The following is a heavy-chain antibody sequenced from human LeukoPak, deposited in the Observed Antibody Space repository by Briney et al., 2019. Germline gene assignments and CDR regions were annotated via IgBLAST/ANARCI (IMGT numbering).Heavy chain of an antibody. CDR2: INPNSGGT. CDR3: AYSGGVAAAGHFDY. CDR1: RYTFTGYY. J-gene: IGHJ4*02. Sequence: GASVKVSCKASRYTFTGYYMHWVRQPPGQGLEWTGWINPNSGGTHYAQKFQGRVTMTRDTSISTAYMELSRLRSDDTAVYYCAYSGGVAAAGHFDYWGQGTLVTVSS. D-gene: IGHD6-13*01. V-gene: IGHV1-2*02.